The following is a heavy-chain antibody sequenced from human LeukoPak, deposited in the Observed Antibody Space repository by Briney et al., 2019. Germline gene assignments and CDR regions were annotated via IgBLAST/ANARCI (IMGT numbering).Heavy chain of an antibody. V-gene: IGHV1-69*01. CDR2: IIPIFGTA. J-gene: IGHJ4*02. CDR1: GGTFSSYA. D-gene: IGHD6-19*01. Sequence: SVKVSCKASGGTFSSYAISWVRQAPGQGLEWMGGIIPIFGTANYAQKFQGRVTITADESTSTAYMELSSLRSEDTAVYYCARDPRDGSVARDWGQGTLVTVYS. CDR3: ARDPRDGSVARD.